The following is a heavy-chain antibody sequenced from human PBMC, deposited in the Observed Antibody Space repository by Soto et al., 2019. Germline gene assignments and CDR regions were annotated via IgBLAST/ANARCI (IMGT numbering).Heavy chain of an antibody. CDR1: GFTFSSYD. D-gene: IGHD6-19*01. V-gene: IGHV3-13*01. J-gene: IGHJ5*02. CDR3: AREAITVGGTWWFDP. CDR2: IANNGDT. Sequence: EVQLVESGGNLVQPGGYLRLSCAASGFTFSSYDMHWVRQAAGKGLEWVSGIANNGDTDYTDSVKGRFIISRENAKNSLYLQMNSLGAEDTAIYYCAREAITVGGTWWFDPWGQGTLVTVSS.